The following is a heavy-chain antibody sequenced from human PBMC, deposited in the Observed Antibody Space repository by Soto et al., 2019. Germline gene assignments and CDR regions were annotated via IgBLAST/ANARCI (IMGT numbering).Heavy chain of an antibody. CDR3: AKVGWDIVVVPAADYYYYYGMDV. J-gene: IGHJ6*02. CDR2: ISGSGGST. V-gene: IGHV3-23*01. D-gene: IGHD2-2*01. CDR1: GFTFSSYA. Sequence: GGSLRLSCAASGFTFSSYAMSWVRQAPGKGLEWVSAISGSGGSTYYADSVKGRFTISRDNSKNTLYLQMNSLRAEDTAVYYYAKVGWDIVVVPAADYYYYYGMDVWGQGTTVTVSS.